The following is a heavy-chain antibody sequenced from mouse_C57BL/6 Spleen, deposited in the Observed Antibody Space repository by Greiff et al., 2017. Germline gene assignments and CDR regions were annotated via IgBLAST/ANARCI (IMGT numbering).Heavy chain of an antibody. Sequence: VQLQQSGAELVRPGASVTLSCKASGYTFTDYEMHWVKQTPVHGLEWIGAIDPETGGTAYNQKFKGKARLTADKSSSTAYMELRSLTSEDSAVYYCTRYPYGYDADYWGQGTTLTVSS. CDR1: GYTFTDYE. D-gene: IGHD2-2*01. CDR3: TRYPYGYDADY. CDR2: IDPETGGT. V-gene: IGHV1-15*01. J-gene: IGHJ2*01.